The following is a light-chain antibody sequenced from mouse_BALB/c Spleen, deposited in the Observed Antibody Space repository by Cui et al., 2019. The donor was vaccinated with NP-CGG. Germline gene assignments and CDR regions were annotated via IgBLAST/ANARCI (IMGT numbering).Light chain of an antibody. CDR1: TGAVTTSNY. Sequence: HAVVTQESAPTTSPGETVTLTCRSSTGAVTTSNYANWVQEKPDHLFSGLTGGTNNRAPGVPARFSGSLIGDKAALTITGAQTEDETIYFCALWYSNHWVFGGGTKLTVL. CDR3: ALWYSNHWV. J-gene: IGLJ1*01. CDR2: GTN. V-gene: IGLV1*01.